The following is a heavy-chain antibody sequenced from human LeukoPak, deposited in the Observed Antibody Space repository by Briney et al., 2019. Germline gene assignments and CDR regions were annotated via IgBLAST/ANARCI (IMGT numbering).Heavy chain of an antibody. CDR2: ISGGGDST. D-gene: IGHD6-19*01. CDR1: GFTFTNYA. CDR3: AKEGASTSGWYVAD. Sequence: GGPLRLSCAASGFTFTNYAMEWVRQPPGKGLDWVSTISGGGDSTYYAESVKGRFTISRDNSKNTVYLQMNSLRAEDTALYYCAKEGASTSGWYVADWGQGTLVTVSS. J-gene: IGHJ4*02. V-gene: IGHV3-23*01.